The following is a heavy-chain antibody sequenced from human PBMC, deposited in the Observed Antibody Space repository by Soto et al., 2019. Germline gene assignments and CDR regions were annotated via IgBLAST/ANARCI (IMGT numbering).Heavy chain of an antibody. CDR1: GFSFSNYY. D-gene: IGHD3-22*01. CDR2: VNSDESST. Sequence: GGSLRLSCAASGFSFSNYYMHWVRQAPGKGLVWVSRVNSDESSTSYADSVKGRFTISRDNAKKTLYLQMNSLRAEDTAVYYCAREGDGTTGYYQDYWGHGTLVTVSS. V-gene: IGHV3-74*01. CDR3: AREGDGTTGYYQDY. J-gene: IGHJ4*01.